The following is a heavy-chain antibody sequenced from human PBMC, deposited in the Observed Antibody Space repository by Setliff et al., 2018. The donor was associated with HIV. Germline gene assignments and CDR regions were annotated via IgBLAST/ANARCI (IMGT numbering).Heavy chain of an antibody. CDR2: ISSSSSYI. V-gene: IGHV3-21*01. Sequence: GGSLRLSCAASGFTFSSYSMNWVRQAPGKGLEWVSSISSSSSYIYYADSVKGRFTISRDNAKNSLYLQMNSLRAEDTAVYYCARVSGGSYYYYGMAAWGQGTTVTVSS. D-gene: IGHD3-10*01. J-gene: IGHJ6*02. CDR1: GFTFSSYS. CDR3: ARVSGGSYYYYGMAA.